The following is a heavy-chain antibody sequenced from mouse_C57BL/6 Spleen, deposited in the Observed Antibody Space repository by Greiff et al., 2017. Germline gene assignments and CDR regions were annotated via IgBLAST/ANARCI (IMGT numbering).Heavy chain of an antibody. CDR3: ARYPVITTVVATRDY. D-gene: IGHD1-1*01. V-gene: IGHV1-72*01. CDR2: IDPNSGGT. J-gene: IGHJ2*01. CDR1: GYTFTSYW. Sequence: QVQLKQPGAELVKPGASVKLSCKASGYTFTSYWMHWVKQRPGRGLEWIGRIDPNSGGTKYNEKFKSKATLTVDKPSSTAYMQLSSLTSEDSAVYYCARYPVITTVVATRDYWGQGTTLTVSS.